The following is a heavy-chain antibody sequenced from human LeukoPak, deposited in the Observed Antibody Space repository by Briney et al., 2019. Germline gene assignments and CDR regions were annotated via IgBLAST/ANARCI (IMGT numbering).Heavy chain of an antibody. CDR1: EFTFSSYA. J-gene: IGHJ5*02. CDR2: ITGSGGST. CDR3: AKVSWVSTVAGPLDP. V-gene: IGHV3-23*01. D-gene: IGHD6-19*01. Sequence: GGSLRLSCAASEFTFSSYAISWVRQAPGKGLEWVSAITGSGGSTYYADSVKGRFTISRDNSKNTLYLQMNSLRAEDTAVYYCAKVSWVSTVAGPLDPWGQGTLVTVSS.